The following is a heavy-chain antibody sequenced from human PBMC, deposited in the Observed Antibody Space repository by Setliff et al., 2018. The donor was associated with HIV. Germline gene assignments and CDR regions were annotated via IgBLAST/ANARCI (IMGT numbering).Heavy chain of an antibody. CDR2: FFHNFIT. V-gene: IGHV4-39*01. Sequence: TSETLSLTCSVSGGAIDGSKEAWGWIRQSPARGLEWIGSFFHNFITSYNPSLESRVTMTRDRSINTAYMEFTGLTSDDTAVYYCARQLSNSFDYWGQGTLVTVSS. J-gene: IGHJ4*02. D-gene: IGHD2-8*01. CDR1: GGAIDGSKEA. CDR3: ARQLSNSFDY.